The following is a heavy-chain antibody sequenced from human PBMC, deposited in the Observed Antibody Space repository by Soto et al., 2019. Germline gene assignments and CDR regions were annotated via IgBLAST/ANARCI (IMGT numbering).Heavy chain of an antibody. V-gene: IGHV4-30-4*01. J-gene: IGHJ5*01. Sequence: SETLSLTCSVSGDSISTDDYFWAWIRQPPGQALEYIGYIYKSTTTYYNPSFESRVAISLDTSNSQFSLTVTSVTAADTAVYFCARGRYCLTGRCFPNWFDSWGQGTLVTVSS. CDR3: ARGRYCLTGRCFPNWFDS. D-gene: IGHD2-15*01. CDR2: IYKSTTT. CDR1: GDSISTDDYF.